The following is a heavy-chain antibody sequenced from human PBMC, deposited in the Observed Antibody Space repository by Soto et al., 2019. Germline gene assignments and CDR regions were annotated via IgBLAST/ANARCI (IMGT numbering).Heavy chain of an antibody. J-gene: IGHJ6*02. CDR3: ARGNPFNYAGFDV. D-gene: IGHD3-16*01. V-gene: IGHV1-8*01. CDR2: MNAKSGDT. CDR1: GYTFSDLD. Sequence: GASVKVSCKASGYTFSDLDINWLRQASGQGPEWMGWMNAKSGDTFFAQRFQGKFNMTWDTSLSTAYMEVGSLTSDDTAMYYCARGNPFNYAGFDVWGQGTTVTVS.